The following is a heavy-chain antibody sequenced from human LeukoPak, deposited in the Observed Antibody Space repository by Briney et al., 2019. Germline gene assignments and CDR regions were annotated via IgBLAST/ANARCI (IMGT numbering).Heavy chain of an antibody. CDR2: IYYSGST. V-gene: IGHV4-61*01. CDR1: GGSISSSSYY. J-gene: IGHJ4*02. CDR3: ARDPSMGY. Sequence: PSETLSLTCTVSGGSISSSSYYWGWIRQPPGKGLEWIGYIYYSGSTNYNPSLKSRVTISVDTSKNHFSLELSSVTAADTAVYYCARDPSMGYWGQGTLVTVSS. D-gene: IGHD2-8*01.